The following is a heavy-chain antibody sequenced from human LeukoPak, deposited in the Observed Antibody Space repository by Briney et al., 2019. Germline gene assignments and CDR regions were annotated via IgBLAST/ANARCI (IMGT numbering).Heavy chain of an antibody. V-gene: IGHV3-21*01. CDR2: ISSSSSYI. CDR1: GFTFSSYS. Sequence: GGFLRLSCAASGFTFSSYSMNWVRQAPGKGLEWVSSISSSSSYIYYADSVKGRFTISRDNAKNSLYLQMNSLRAEDTAVYYCARGDGYYDSSGYFDYWGQGTLVTVSS. D-gene: IGHD3-22*01. J-gene: IGHJ4*02. CDR3: ARGDGYYDSSGYFDY.